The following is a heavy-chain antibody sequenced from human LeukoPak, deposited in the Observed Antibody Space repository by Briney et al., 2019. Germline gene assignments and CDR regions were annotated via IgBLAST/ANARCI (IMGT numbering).Heavy chain of an antibody. CDR3: AREAPPVKAAGSLYYYYHMDV. CDR1: GGSISSYY. V-gene: IGHV4-59*01. D-gene: IGHD6-13*01. J-gene: IGHJ6*03. CDR2: IYYSGST. Sequence: SETLSLTCTVSGGSISSYYWSWIRQPPGKGLEWIGYIYYSGSTNYNPSLKSRVTISVDTSKNQFSLKLSSVTAADTAVYYCAREAPPVKAAGSLYYYYHMDVWGKGTTVTVSS.